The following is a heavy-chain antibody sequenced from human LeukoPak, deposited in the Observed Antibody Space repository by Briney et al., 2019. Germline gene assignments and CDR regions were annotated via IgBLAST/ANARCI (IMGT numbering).Heavy chain of an antibody. CDR3: AKGIRGYSYGLYFDY. V-gene: IGHV3-9*01. CDR1: GFTFDDYA. Sequence: GGSLRLSCAASGFTFDDYAMHWVRHAPGKGLEWVSGISWNSGSIGYADSVKGRFTISRDNAMNSLYLQMNSLRAEDTALYYCAKGIRGYSYGLYFDYWGQGTLVTVSS. D-gene: IGHD5-18*01. CDR2: ISWNSGSI. J-gene: IGHJ4*02.